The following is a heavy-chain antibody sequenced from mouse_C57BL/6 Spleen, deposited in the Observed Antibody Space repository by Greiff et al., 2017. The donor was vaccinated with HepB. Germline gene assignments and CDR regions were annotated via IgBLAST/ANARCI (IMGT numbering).Heavy chain of an antibody. J-gene: IGHJ3*01. D-gene: IGHD1-1*01. CDR2: INPNNGGT. CDR3: ARGNYGSSYAFAY. V-gene: IGHV1-26*01. CDR1: GYTFTDYY. Sequence: EVQLQQSGPELVKPGASVKLSCKASGYTFTDYYMNWVKQSHGKSLEWIGDINPNNGGTSYNQKFKGKATVTVDKSSSTAYMELRSLTSEDSAVYYCARGNYGSSYAFAYWGQRTLVTVSA.